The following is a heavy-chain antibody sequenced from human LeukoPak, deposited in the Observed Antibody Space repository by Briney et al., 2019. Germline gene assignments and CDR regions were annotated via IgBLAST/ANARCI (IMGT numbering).Heavy chain of an antibody. V-gene: IGHV4-61*02. J-gene: IGHJ4*02. CDR2: IYTSGST. CDR1: GGSISSGSYY. CDR3: ASSSWSKTYYYDSSGYYVDY. D-gene: IGHD3-22*01. Sequence: SETLSLTCTVSGGSISSGSYYWSWIRQPAGKGLEWIGRIYTSGSTNYNPSLKSRVTISVDTSKNQFSLKLSSVTAADTAVYYCASSSWSKTYYYDSSGYYVDYWGQGTLVTVSS.